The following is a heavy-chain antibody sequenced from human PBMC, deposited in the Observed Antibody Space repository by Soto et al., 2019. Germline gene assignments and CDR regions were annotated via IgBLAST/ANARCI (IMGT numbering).Heavy chain of an antibody. CDR2: IKQDGSEK. CDR3: ARERGPLRFDH. V-gene: IGHV3-7*03. D-gene: IGHD5-12*01. Sequence: XGSLRLSCAAAGFTFSSYWMSWVRQAPGKGLEWVANIKQDGSEKYYVDSVKGRFTISRDNAKNSLYLQMNSLRAEDTAVYYCARERGPLRFDHWGQGPLVTVSS. J-gene: IGHJ5*02. CDR1: GFTFSSYW.